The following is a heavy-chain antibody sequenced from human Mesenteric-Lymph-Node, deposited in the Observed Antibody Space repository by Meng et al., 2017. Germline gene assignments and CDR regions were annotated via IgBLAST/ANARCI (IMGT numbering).Heavy chain of an antibody. CDR1: GGSISSSSYY. CDR2: IYYSGST. Sequence: GSLRLSCTVSGGSISSSSYYWGWIRQPPGKGLEWIGSIYYSGSTYYNPSLKSRVTISVDTSKNQFSLKLSSVTAADTAVYYCARATRERIQGVRVKYYFDYWGQGTLVTVSS. J-gene: IGHJ4*02. V-gene: IGHV4-39*07. D-gene: IGHD5-18*01. CDR3: ARATRERIQGVRVKYYFDY.